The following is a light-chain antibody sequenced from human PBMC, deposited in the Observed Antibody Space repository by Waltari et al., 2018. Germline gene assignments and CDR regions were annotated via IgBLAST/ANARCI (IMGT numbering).Light chain of an antibody. Sequence: TVLTQSPATLSLSPGERATLSCRASQSIGSSLAWYQQKPGQPPSLLMFDASLRAPGIPARFGGGGSGTDFTLTISSLEPEDLAVYYCQQRSNPPAYTFGQGTKVEIK. CDR2: DAS. J-gene: IGKJ2*01. V-gene: IGKV3-11*01. CDR1: QSIGSS. CDR3: QQRSNPPAYT.